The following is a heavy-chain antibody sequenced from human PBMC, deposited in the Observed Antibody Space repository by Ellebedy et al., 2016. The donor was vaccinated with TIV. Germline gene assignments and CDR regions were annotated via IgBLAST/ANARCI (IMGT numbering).Heavy chain of an antibody. CDR3: ARGGAGFDSMNRELSFDS. Sequence: GGSLRLSXAASGFTFNTYSMNWVHQAPGKGLEWVAFIRSSINSISYADSVKGRFTISRDDAENSLYLQMNSLRDEDTALYYCARGGAGFDSMNRELSFDSWGQGTLVIVSS. J-gene: IGHJ4*02. V-gene: IGHV3-48*02. CDR2: IRSSINSI. CDR1: GFTFNTYS. D-gene: IGHD1-26*01.